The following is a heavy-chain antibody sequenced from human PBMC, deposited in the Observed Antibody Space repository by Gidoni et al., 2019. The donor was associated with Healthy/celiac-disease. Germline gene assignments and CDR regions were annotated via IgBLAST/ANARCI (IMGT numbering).Heavy chain of an antibody. V-gene: IGHV3-21*01. CDR2: ISSSSSYI. D-gene: IGHD2-15*01. CDR3: ARESVVAATGNYFDY. CDR1: GFTFSSYS. J-gene: IGHJ4*02. Sequence: EVQLVESGGGLVKPGGSLRLSCAASGFTFSSYSMNWVRQAPGKGLEWVSSISSSSSYIYYADSVKGRFTISRDNAKNSLYLQMNSLRAEDTAVYYCARESVVAATGNYFDYWGQGTLVTVSS.